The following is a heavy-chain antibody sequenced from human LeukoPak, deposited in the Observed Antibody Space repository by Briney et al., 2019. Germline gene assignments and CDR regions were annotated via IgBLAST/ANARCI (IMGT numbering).Heavy chain of an antibody. D-gene: IGHD3-22*01. CDR3: VRLRRNSDTSGFYCYYDF. CDR1: GYTFSSYS. CDR2: ISVRSNYI. Sequence: PGGSLRLSCVASGYTFSSYSINWVPQATGKGLEWVSSISVRSNYIYYADSVRGRFSISRDDARDSLYLQMNSLRAEDTAVYYCVRLRRNSDTSGFYCYYDFWGQGTLVTVSS. J-gene: IGHJ4*02. V-gene: IGHV3-21*01.